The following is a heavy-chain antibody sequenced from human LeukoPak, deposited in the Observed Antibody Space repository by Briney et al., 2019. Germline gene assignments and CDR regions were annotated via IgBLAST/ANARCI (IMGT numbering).Heavy chain of an antibody. CDR2: VSPIFGTA. CDR1: GGTFNNFG. V-gene: IGHV1-69*13. J-gene: IGHJ4*02. D-gene: IGHD3-22*01. Sequence: SVKVSCKASGGTFNNFGINWVRQAPGQGLDWMGGVSPIFGTANYAQKFQGRVTITADESTSTAYMELSSLRSEDTAVYYCARAKTSGYSGFYFDYWGQGTLVTVSS. CDR3: ARAKTSGYSGFYFDY.